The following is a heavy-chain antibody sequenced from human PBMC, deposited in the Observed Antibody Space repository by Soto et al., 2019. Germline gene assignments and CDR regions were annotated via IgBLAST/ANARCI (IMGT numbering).Heavy chain of an antibody. D-gene: IGHD3-9*01. CDR3: ARAYYDILNGYSDGNAFDI. CDR1: GYTFTSYA. J-gene: IGHJ3*02. Sequence: QVPLVQSGAEVKKPGASVKVSCKASGYTFTSYAIHWVRQAPGQRLEWMGWINADNGHTKYSQRFQGRLTITRDTSASTAYMGLSSVRSEDTAVYYCARAYYDILNGYSDGNAFDIWGEGTMVTVSS. CDR2: INADNGHT. V-gene: IGHV1-3*01.